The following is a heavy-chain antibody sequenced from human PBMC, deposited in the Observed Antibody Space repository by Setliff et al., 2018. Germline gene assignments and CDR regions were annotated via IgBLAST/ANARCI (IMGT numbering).Heavy chain of an antibody. CDR1: GFTFNNCA. CDR2: ISVNGDGT. J-gene: IGHJ4*02. CDR3: AKRPEHVDMYFDY. Sequence: AGGSLRLSCAASGFTFNNCAMSWVRQAPGKGLEWVSTISVNGDGTYYADSVKGRFTISRDNSQNTLSLQVNSLRAEDTAVYYCAKRPEHVDMYFDYWGQGALVTVSS. V-gene: IGHV3-23*01.